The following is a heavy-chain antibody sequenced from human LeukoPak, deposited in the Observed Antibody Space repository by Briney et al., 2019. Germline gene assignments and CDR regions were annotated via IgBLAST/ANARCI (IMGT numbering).Heavy chain of an antibody. V-gene: IGHV4-38-2*02. CDR2: IYHSGST. CDR1: GYSISSGYY. Sequence: SETLSLTCAVSGYSISSGYYWGWIRQPPGKGLEWIGSIYHSGSTYYNPSLKSRVTIPVDTSKNQFSLKLSSVTAADTAVYYCARDSSSWMFDYWGQGTLVTVSS. J-gene: IGHJ4*02. D-gene: IGHD6-13*01. CDR3: ARDSSSWMFDY.